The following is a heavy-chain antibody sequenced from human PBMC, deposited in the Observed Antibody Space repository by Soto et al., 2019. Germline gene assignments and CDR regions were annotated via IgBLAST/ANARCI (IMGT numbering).Heavy chain of an antibody. CDR2: ISAYNGNT. CDR3: ARDSWDTARDWFDP. CDR1: GYTFTSYG. J-gene: IGHJ5*02. D-gene: IGHD5-18*01. Sequence: PGASVKVSCKASGYTFTSYGISWVRQAPGQGLEWMGWISAYNGNTNYAQKLQGRVTMTTDTSTSTAYMELRSLRSDDTAVYYCARDSWDTARDWFDPWGQGTLVTVSS. V-gene: IGHV1-18*04.